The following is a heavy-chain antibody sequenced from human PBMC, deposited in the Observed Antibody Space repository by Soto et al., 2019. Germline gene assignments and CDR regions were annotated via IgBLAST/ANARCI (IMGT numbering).Heavy chain of an antibody. Sequence: ASVKVSCKASGYAFTIYYINWVRQATGQGLEWMGWMNPNSGNTGYAQKFQGRVTMTRNTSISTAYMELSSLRSEDTAVYYCARIYDCTNGVCYSFDPWGQGTLVTVSS. CDR1: GYAFTIYY. J-gene: IGHJ5*02. D-gene: IGHD2-8*01. V-gene: IGHV1-8*01. CDR3: ARIYDCTNGVCYSFDP. CDR2: MNPNSGNT.